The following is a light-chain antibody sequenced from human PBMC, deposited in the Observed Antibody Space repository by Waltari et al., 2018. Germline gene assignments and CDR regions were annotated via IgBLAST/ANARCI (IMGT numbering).Light chain of an antibody. Sequence: DIQMTHSPSTLSASVGDRVTITCRASQSISSWLAWYQQKPGKAPKLLIYKASSLESGVPSRFTGSGSGTEFTLTISSLQPDDFATYYCQQYNSYSPVTFGGGTKVE. J-gene: IGKJ4*01. CDR3: QQYNSYSPVT. V-gene: IGKV1-5*03. CDR1: QSISSW. CDR2: KAS.